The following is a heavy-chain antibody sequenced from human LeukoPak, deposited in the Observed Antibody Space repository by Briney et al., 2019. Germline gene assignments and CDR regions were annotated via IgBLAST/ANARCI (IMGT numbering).Heavy chain of an antibody. V-gene: IGHV4-34*01. Sequence: SQSPSPTRAVYGGSFSGYYSSSIRPPPGKGLEWIGEINHSGSTTYNPSLKSRVTISVDTSKNHFSLKLSSVTAADTVVYYCARGNKGDYWGQGTLVTVSS. CDR3: ARGNKGDY. CDR1: GGSFSGYY. J-gene: IGHJ4*02. CDR2: INHSGST.